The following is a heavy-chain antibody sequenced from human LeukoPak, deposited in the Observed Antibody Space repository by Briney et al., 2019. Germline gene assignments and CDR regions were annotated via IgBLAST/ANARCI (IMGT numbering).Heavy chain of an antibody. Sequence: ASVKVSCKASGYTFTGHYMHWVRQAPGQGLEWMGRINPNSGGTNYAQKFQGRVTMTRDTSISTAYMELSRLRSDDTAVYYCAREETSGGFDYWGQGTLVTVSS. CDR3: AREETSGGFDY. V-gene: IGHV1-2*06. J-gene: IGHJ4*02. CDR1: GYTFTGHY. CDR2: INPNSGGT. D-gene: IGHD3-10*01.